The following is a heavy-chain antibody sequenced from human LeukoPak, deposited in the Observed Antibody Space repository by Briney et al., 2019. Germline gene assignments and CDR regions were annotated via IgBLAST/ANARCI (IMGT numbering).Heavy chain of an antibody. J-gene: IGHJ4*02. CDR2: INPNSGGT. D-gene: IGHD1-7*01. V-gene: IGHV1-2*02. CDR3: ARDITGTTQFDY. CDR1: GYTFTGYY. Sequence: WASVKVSCKASGYTFTGYYMHWVRQAPGQGLEWMGWINPNSGGTNYAQKFQGRVTMTRDTSISTAYMELSRLRSDDTAVYYCARDITGTTQFDYWGQGTLVTVSS.